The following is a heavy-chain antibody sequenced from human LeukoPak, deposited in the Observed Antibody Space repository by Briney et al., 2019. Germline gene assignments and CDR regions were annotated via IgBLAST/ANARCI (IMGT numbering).Heavy chain of an antibody. V-gene: IGHV3-7*01. CDR1: GFTFSSYW. D-gene: IGHD3-3*01. J-gene: IGHJ4*02. CDR3: ARDTSPGYYDFWSGYPFLDY. CDR2: IKQDGSEE. Sequence: GGSLRLSCAASGFTFSSYWMSWVRQAPGKGLEWVANIKQDGSEEYYVDSVKGRFTISRDNAKNSLYLQMNSLRAEDTAVYYCARDTSPGYYDFWSGYPFLDYWGQGTLVTVSS.